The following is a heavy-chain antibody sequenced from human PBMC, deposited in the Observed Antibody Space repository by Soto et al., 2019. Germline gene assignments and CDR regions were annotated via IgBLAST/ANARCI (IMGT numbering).Heavy chain of an antibody. CDR1: GFTFGSFT. J-gene: IGHJ4*02. CDR3: ARDGLTFGGD. CDR2: ISSSSAYI. Sequence: EVHLVEAGGGLVKPGESLTLSCAASGFTFGSFTLNWVRQAPGKGLEWVSSISSSSAYIYHAESVKGRYTLSRDNARSTLYLQMNSLRLDDTAVYFCARDGLTFGGDWGQGTLVAVSS. D-gene: IGHD3-16*01. V-gene: IGHV3-21*06.